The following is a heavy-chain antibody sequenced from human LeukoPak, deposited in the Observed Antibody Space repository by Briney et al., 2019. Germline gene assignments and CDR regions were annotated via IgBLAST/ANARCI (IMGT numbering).Heavy chain of an antibody. CDR3: AGQFGSPATRYCSGGSCYSTSFTFDY. D-gene: IGHD2-15*01. V-gene: IGHV4-38-2*02. CDR1: GYSISSGYY. J-gene: IGHJ4*02. CDR2: IYHSGST. Sequence: SETLSLTCTVSGYSISSGYYWGWIRQPPGKGLEWIGSIYHSGSTYYNPSLKSRVTISVDTSKNQFSLKLSSVTAADTAVYYCAGQFGSPATRYCSGGSCYSTSFTFDYWGQGTLVTVSS.